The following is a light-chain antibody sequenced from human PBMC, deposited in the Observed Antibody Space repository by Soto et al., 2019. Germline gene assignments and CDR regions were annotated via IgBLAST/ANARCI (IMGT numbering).Light chain of an antibody. CDR3: QQYDSSSWT. V-gene: IGKV1-5*01. CDR2: DVS. CDR1: QSVSNL. Sequence: DIQMTQSPSTLSASVGERVTITCRASQSVSNLLAWYQQKPGKAPKLLIYDVSSLESGVPSRFSGSGSGTEFILTISSLQPDDFATYYCQQYDSSSWTFDQGTKV. J-gene: IGKJ1*01.